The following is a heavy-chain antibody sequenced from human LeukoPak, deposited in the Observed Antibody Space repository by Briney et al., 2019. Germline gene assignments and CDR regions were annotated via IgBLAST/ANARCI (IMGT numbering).Heavy chain of an antibody. CDR1: GYTFTSYG. CDR2: ISAYNGNT. D-gene: IGHD3-10*01. V-gene: IGHV1-18*01. CDR3: ARDLGFYGSGNRFDY. Sequence: GASVKVSCKASGYTFTSYGISWVRQAPGQGLEWMGWISAYNGNTNYAQKLQGRVTMTTDTSTSTAYMELRSLRSDDTAVYYCARDLGFYGSGNRFDYWGQGTLVTVSS. J-gene: IGHJ4*02.